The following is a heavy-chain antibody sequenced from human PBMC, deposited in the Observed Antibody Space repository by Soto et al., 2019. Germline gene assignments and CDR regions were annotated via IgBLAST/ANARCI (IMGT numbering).Heavy chain of an antibody. CDR2: IIPIFGTA. V-gene: IGHV1-69*12. CDR3: ARDDVDTAMPYGMDV. J-gene: IGHJ6*02. CDR1: GGTFSSYA. Sequence: QVQLVQSGAEVKKPGSSVKVSCKASGGTFSSYAISWVRQAPGQGLEWMGGIIPIFGTANYAQKFQGRVTMNAYESTSTAYMELSSLRSEETAVYYCARDDVDTAMPYGMDVWGQGTTVTVSS. D-gene: IGHD5-18*01.